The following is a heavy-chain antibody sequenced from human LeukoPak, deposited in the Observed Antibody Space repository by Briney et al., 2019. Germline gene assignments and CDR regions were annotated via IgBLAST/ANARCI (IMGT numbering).Heavy chain of an antibody. Sequence: GGSLRLSCAASGFISSDYSLHWVRQAPGKGLEWVAVTLYDGTMAYYADSVKGRFTISRDNSKNTLFLHMASLRVEDTAVHYCSTVEKSTKFDPWGQGTLVTVSS. J-gene: IGHJ5*02. D-gene: IGHD5-24*01. CDR3: STVEKSTKFDP. V-gene: IGHV3-30*04. CDR2: TLYDGTMA. CDR1: GFISSDYS.